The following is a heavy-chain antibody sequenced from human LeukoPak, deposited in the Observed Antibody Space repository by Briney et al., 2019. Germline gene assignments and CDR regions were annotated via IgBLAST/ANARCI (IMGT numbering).Heavy chain of an antibody. CDR3: ARYGSGKNFDY. Sequence: GGSLRLSCAPSGFIFSNYGIHWVRQAPGKGLEWVAVIWYDGSQKYYADSVKGRFTISRDNSKNTVFLQMNSLRAEDTAVYYCARYGSGKNFDYWGQGTPVTVSS. D-gene: IGHD3-10*01. V-gene: IGHV3-33*01. J-gene: IGHJ4*02. CDR2: IWYDGSQK. CDR1: GFIFSNYG.